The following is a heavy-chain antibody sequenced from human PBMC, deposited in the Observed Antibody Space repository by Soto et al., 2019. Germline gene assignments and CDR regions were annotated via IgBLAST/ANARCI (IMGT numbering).Heavy chain of an antibody. Sequence: PGGSLRLSCAASGFTFSSYGMHWVRQAPGKGLEWVAVISYDGSNKYYAGSVKGRFTISRDNSKNTLYLQMNSLRAEDTAVYYCAKEGRYYDSSGNNWFDPWGQGTQVTVSS. CDR2: ISYDGSNK. D-gene: IGHD3-22*01. CDR3: AKEGRYYDSSGNNWFDP. J-gene: IGHJ5*02. CDR1: GFTFSSYG. V-gene: IGHV3-30*18.